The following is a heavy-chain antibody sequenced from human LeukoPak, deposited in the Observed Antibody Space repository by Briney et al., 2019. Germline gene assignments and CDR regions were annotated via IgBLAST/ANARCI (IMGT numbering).Heavy chain of an antibody. J-gene: IGHJ4*02. Sequence: PGGSLRLSCAASGFTFNTYGMGCVRQAPGKWPEWVAAISDSGGSTYYADSVKGRFTISRDNSRNTLSLQMNSLRAEDTAVYYCAKGHTNYYFTIDYWGQGTLVTVSS. V-gene: IGHV3-23*01. CDR3: AKGHTNYYFTIDY. CDR2: ISDSGGST. CDR1: GFTFNTYG. D-gene: IGHD2/OR15-2a*01.